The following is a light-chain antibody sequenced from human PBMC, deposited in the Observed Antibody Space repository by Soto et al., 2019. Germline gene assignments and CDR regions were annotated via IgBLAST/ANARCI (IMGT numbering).Light chain of an antibody. J-gene: IGKJ1*01. CDR2: DAS. CDR3: QQYDSLPRT. Sequence: DIQMTQSPSSLSASVGDRVTITCQASQDTSNYLNWYQQKPGKAPKLLIYDASNLETGVPSRFSGSGSGTDFNLTISSLQPEDIATYYCQQYDSLPRTFGQGTKV. V-gene: IGKV1-33*01. CDR1: QDTSNY.